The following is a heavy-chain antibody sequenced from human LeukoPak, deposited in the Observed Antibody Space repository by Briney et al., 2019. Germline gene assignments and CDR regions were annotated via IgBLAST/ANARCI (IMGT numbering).Heavy chain of an antibody. D-gene: IGHD2-15*01. CDR3: ALVREGGWFDP. CDR1: GGSISSSSYY. CDR2: IYYSGST. V-gene: IGHV4-39*07. Sequence: SETLSLTCTVSGGSISSSSYYWGWIRQPPGKGLEWIGSIYYSGSTYYNPSLKSRVTISVDTSKNQFSLKLSSVTAADTAVYYCALVREGGWFDPWGQGTLVTVSS. J-gene: IGHJ5*02.